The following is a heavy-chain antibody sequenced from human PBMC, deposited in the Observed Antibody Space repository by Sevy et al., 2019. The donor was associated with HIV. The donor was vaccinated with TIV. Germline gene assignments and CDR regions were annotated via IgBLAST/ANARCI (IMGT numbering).Heavy chain of an antibody. CDR1: GGSVSTDSYY. V-gene: IGHV4-61*01. CDR2: LFYSGST. CDR3: ARCRSPYGYYATGSFDY. J-gene: IGHJ4*01. D-gene: IGHD4-17*01. Sequence: SETLSLTCTVSGGSVSTDSYYWSWIRQPPGKGLEWIGYLFYSGSTNYNPSLKSRVTISLDTSKNQFSLKLSSVTAADTAVYYCARCRSPYGYYATGSFDYWGHGALVTVSS.